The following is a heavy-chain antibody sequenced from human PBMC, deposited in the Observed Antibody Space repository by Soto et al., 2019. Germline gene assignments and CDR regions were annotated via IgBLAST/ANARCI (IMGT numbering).Heavy chain of an antibody. J-gene: IGHJ3*02. D-gene: IGHD3-10*01. Sequence: QVQLVESGGGVVQPGRSLRLSCAASGFTLSSYGMHWVRQAPGKGLEWVAVIWYDGSNKYYADSVKGRFTISRDNSKNTLYLQMNSLRAEDTAVYYCAGLGDKPTSGDIWGQGTMVTVSS. CDR3: AGLGDKPTSGDI. CDR2: IWYDGSNK. V-gene: IGHV3-33*01. CDR1: GFTLSSYG.